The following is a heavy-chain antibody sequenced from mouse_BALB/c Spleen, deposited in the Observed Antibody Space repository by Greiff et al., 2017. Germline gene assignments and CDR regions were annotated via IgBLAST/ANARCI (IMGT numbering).Heavy chain of an antibody. CDR1: GYTFTSYY. J-gene: IGHJ3*01. Sequence: QVQLKQPGAELVKPGASVKLSCKASGYTFTSYYMYWVKQRPGQGLEWIGGINPSNGGTNFNEKFKSKATLTVDKSSSTAYMQLSSLTSEDSAVYYCTRKGLEAWFAYWGQGTLVTVSA. CDR3: TRKGLEAWFAY. CDR2: INPSNGGT. V-gene: IGHV1S81*02. D-gene: IGHD2-4*01.